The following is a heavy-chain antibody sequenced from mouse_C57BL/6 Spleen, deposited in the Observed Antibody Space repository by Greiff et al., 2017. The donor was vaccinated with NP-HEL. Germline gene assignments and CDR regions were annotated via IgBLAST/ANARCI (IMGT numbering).Heavy chain of an antibody. J-gene: IGHJ3*01. Sequence: QVQLKESGPELVKPGASVKLSCKASGYTFTSYDINWVKQRPGQGLEWIGWIYPRDGSTKYNAKFKGKSTLTVDTSSSTAYMGLHSLTAEDSSVYFCARGAGRDFAYWGQGTLVTVSA. CDR1: GYTFTSYD. CDR3: ARGAGRDFAY. D-gene: IGHD3-3*01. V-gene: IGHV1-85*01. CDR2: IYPRDGST.